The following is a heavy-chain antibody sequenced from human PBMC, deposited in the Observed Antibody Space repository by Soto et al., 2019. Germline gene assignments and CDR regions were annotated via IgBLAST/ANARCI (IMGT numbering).Heavy chain of an antibody. J-gene: IGHJ5*02. CDR2: SSAYSGNT. Sequence: QVQLVQSGAEVKKPEASVKVSCKASGYTFTSYGISWVRQAPGQGLEWMGWSSAYSGNTNYAQNLQGRVTMTTDTSTSTAYMELRSLRSDDTAVYYCARDKGAYCGGDCYSTWFDPWGQGTLVTVSS. CDR3: ARDKGAYCGGDCYSTWFDP. D-gene: IGHD2-21*02. CDR1: GYTFTSYG. V-gene: IGHV1-18*01.